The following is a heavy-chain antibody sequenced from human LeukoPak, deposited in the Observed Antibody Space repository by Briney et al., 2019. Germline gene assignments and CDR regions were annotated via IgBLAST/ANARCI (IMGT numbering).Heavy chain of an antibody. D-gene: IGHD4-17*01. CDR1: GHTFTRYD. CDR2: MNPNSGNT. V-gene: IGHV1-8*01. Sequence: ASVKVSCKASGHTFTRYDINWVRQATGQGLEWMGWMNPNSGNTGYAQKFQGRVTMTRNTSISTAYMELSSLRSEDTAVYYCAKRAYGDYGYYYYMDAWGKGTTVTVSS. CDR3: AKRAYGDYGYYYYMDA. J-gene: IGHJ6*03.